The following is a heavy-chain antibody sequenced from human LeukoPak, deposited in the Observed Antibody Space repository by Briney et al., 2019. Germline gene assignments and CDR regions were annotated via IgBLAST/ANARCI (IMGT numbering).Heavy chain of an antibody. CDR2: IYHSGST. Sequence: SETLSLTCTVSGYSISSGYYWGWIRQPPGKGLEWIGSIYHSGSTYYNPSLKSRVTISVDTSKNQFSLKLSSVTAADTAVYYCARADYYGSGSYPANYYYYYMDVWGKGTTVTISS. J-gene: IGHJ6*03. V-gene: IGHV4-38-2*02. D-gene: IGHD3-10*01. CDR1: GYSISSGYY. CDR3: ARADYYGSGSYPANYYYYYMDV.